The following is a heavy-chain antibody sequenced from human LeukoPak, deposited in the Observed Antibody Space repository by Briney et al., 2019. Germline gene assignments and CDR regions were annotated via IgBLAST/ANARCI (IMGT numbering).Heavy chain of an antibody. J-gene: IGHJ4*02. D-gene: IGHD3-22*01. Sequence: GGSLRLSCAASGFTFSSYAMSWVRQAPGKGLEWVSAISGSGGSTYYADSVKGRFTISRDNSKNTLYLQMNSLRAEDTAVYYRAKVLHSSGYSYYFDYWGQGTLVTVSS. V-gene: IGHV3-23*01. CDR2: ISGSGGST. CDR3: AKVLHSSGYSYYFDY. CDR1: GFTFSSYA.